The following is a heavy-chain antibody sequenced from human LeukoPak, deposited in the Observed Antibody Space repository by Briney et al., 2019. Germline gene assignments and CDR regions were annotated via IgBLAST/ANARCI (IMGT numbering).Heavy chain of an antibody. V-gene: IGHV3-48*03. Sequence: GGSLRLSCAASGFTFSRYEMIWVRQAPGKGLEWVSYISGSGTTIYYADSAKGRFTISRDNAKNSLYLQTNSLRAEDTAVYYCARGDCSDGTCYPGDNWGQGTLVTVSS. CDR2: ISGSGTTI. CDR1: GFTFSRYE. J-gene: IGHJ4*02. CDR3: ARGDCSDGTCYPGDN. D-gene: IGHD2-15*01.